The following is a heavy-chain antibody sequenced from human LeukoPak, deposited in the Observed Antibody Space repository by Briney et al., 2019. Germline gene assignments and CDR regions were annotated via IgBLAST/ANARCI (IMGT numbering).Heavy chain of an antibody. CDR1: GFSFSSHA. CDR2: ISISGDDT. Sequence: GGSLRLSCATSGFSFSSHAMTWVRQAPGKGLEWLSAISISGDDTYYADSVKGRFTISRDNSKNTLSLQMSSLRAEDTAVYYCAKGSGRYYYDNSGYPLDYWGQGTLVTVSS. J-gene: IGHJ4*02. D-gene: IGHD3-22*01. V-gene: IGHV3-23*01. CDR3: AKGSGRYYYDNSGYPLDY.